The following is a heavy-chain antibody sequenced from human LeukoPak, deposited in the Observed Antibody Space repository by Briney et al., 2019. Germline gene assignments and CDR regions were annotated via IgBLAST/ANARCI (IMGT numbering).Heavy chain of an antibody. D-gene: IGHD3-10*01. V-gene: IGHV1-8*03. CDR2: MNPNSGNT. Sequence: ASVKVSCKASGYTFTSYDINWVRQATGQGLEWMGWMNPNSGNTGYAQKFQGRVTITRNTSISTAYMELSSLRSEDTAVYYCATDLRYYYGSGSSGFDYWGQGTLVTVSS. CDR3: ATDLRYYYGSGSSGFDY. CDR1: GYTFTSYD. J-gene: IGHJ4*02.